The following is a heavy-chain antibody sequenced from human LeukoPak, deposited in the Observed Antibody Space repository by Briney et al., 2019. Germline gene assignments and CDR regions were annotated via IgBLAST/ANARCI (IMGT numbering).Heavy chain of an antibody. J-gene: IGHJ4*02. CDR3: AKYGIGAVAGFDY. Sequence: TGGSLRLSCAASGFTFSSYAMSWVRQAPGKGLEWVSAISGSGGSTYYADSVKGRFTISRDNSKNTLYLQMNSLRAEDTAVYYCAKYGIGAVAGFDYWGQGTLVILSS. D-gene: IGHD6-19*01. V-gene: IGHV3-23*01. CDR1: GFTFSSYA. CDR2: ISGSGGST.